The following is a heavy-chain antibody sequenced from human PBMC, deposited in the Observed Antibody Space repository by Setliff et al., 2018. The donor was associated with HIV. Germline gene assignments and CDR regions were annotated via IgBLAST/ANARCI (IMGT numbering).Heavy chain of an antibody. Sequence: SETLSLTCTVSGGSISGFYWSWIRQSPGNGLEWIGWIYDSGATKYNPSLKSRATISLETSKRQFSLKLNSVSAADTAVYYCARQPYDSRSFGWFDPWGQGTLVTVSS. V-gene: IGHV4-59*08. D-gene: IGHD3-10*01. J-gene: IGHJ5*02. CDR2: IYDSGAT. CDR3: ARQPYDSRSFGWFDP. CDR1: GGSISGFY.